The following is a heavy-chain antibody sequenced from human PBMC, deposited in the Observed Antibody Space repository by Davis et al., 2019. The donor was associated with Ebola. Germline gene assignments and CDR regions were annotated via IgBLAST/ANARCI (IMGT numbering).Heavy chain of an antibody. CDR2: INSDGSST. J-gene: IGHJ4*02. V-gene: IGHV3-74*01. CDR3: ARVGSSSWRYYFDY. CDR1: GFTFSSYW. D-gene: IGHD6-13*01. Sequence: GESLKISCAASGFTFSSYWMHWVRQAPGKGLVWVSRINSDGSSTSYADSVKGRLTISRDNAKNTLYLQMNSLRAEDTAVYYCARVGSSSWRYYFDYWGQGTLVTVSS.